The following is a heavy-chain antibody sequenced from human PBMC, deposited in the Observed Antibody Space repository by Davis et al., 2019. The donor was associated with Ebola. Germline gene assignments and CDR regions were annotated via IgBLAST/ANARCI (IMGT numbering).Heavy chain of an antibody. D-gene: IGHD6-19*01. CDR2: VHGGNGNT. V-gene: IGHV1-3*01. CDR3: ARASFGYNSGWYADY. CDR1: GFILTNYT. J-gene: IGHJ4*02. Sequence: ASVKVSCKASGFILTNYTIHWVRRAPGQRLEWMGWVHGGNGNTKYSQRFQGRVTITTDTSASTVYLDLTSLRSDDTAVFYCARASFGYNSGWYADYWGPGSLVTVSS.